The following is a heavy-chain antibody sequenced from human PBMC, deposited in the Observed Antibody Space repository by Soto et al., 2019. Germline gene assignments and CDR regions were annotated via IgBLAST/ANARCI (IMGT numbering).Heavy chain of an antibody. D-gene: IGHD2-2*01. CDR3: ARDSTPLTFDY. CDR1: GFTFSSYR. J-gene: IGHJ4*02. CDR2: ISSSSSYI. V-gene: IGHV3-21*01. Sequence: VQLVESGGGLVKPGGSLRLSCAASGFTFSSYRMNWVRQAPGKGLEWVSSISSSSSYIYYADSVKGQFTISRDNAKNSLYLQMNSLRAEDTAVYYCARDSTPLTFDYWGQGTLVTVSS.